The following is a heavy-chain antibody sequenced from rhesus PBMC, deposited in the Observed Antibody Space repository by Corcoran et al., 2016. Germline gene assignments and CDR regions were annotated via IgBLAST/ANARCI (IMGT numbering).Heavy chain of an antibody. V-gene: IGHV4-127*01. Sequence: QVQLQESGPGLVKPSAPLSLTCAVSGYSISSGYGWGWIRQPPGKGLEWVGQVYGGSGSTLHNPSRKSRVTVSKDTSKNQFSLKLGAVNAADTAVYYCARGRYSSGWYYFDYWGQGVLVTVSS. CDR3: ARGRYSSGWYYFDY. CDR2: VYGGSGST. D-gene: IGHD6-31*01. CDR1: GYSISSGYG. J-gene: IGHJ4*01.